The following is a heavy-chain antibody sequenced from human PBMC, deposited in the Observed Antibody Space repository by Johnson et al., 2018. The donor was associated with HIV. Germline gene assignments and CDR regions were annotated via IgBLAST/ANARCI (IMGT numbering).Heavy chain of an antibody. Sequence: EQLVESGGDLVQPGGSLKVSCAASGFTFSGSAMHWVRQASGKGLEWVGRIRNKANTYATAYAASVKGRFTISRDDSTNTEYLQMNSLTTEDTAVYYCTSTIDSVPTGRSYDAFDIWGQGTMVTVSS. D-gene: IGHD3-10*01. V-gene: IGHV3-73*02. CDR1: GFTFSGSA. CDR3: TSTIDSVPTGRSYDAFDI. J-gene: IGHJ3*02. CDR2: IRNKANTYAT.